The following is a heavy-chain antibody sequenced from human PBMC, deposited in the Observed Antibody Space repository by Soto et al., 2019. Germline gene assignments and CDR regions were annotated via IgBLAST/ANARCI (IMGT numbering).Heavy chain of an antibody. J-gene: IGHJ4*02. CDR2: IWFDGSNK. CDR3: ATEIKDCTSGVCYGNN. D-gene: IGHD2-8*01. CDR1: GIIFSSYG. V-gene: IGHV3-33*01. Sequence: QVQLVQSGGGVVQPGRSLSLSCAASGIIFSSYGMQRVRQAPGRGLEWVAVIWFDGSNKYYAEPVQGRFTISRDNSKNSLYLDMNSLRADDTAVYYCATEIKDCTSGVCYGNNWGQGTLVTVSS.